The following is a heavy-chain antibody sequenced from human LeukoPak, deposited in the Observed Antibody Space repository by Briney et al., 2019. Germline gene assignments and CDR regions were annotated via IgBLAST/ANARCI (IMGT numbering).Heavy chain of an antibody. D-gene: IGHD6-13*01. Sequence: SSETLSLTCTVSGGSISSADSYWSWIRQPPGKGLEWIGYIYYCGSTYYNPSLKSRLTISVDTSKNQFSLKLSSVTAADTAIYYCARDAGGVSSSWYLGYWGQGTLATVSS. CDR3: ARDAGGVSSSWYLGY. J-gene: IGHJ4*02. CDR2: IYYCGST. CDR1: GGSISSADSY. V-gene: IGHV4-30-4*01.